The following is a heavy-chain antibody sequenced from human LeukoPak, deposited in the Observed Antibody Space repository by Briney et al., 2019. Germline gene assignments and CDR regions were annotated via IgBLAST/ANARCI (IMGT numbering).Heavy chain of an antibody. CDR3: ARKWDTSCYDY. D-gene: IGHD2-2*01. V-gene: IGHV1-2*02. J-gene: IGHJ4*02. Sequence: ASVKVSCKASGYTFTGYYMHWVRQAPGQGLEWMGWINPNSGGTNYAQKFQGRVTMTSDTSISTAYMELSSLRSEDTAVYYCARKWDTSCYDYWGQGTLVTVSS. CDR2: INPNSGGT. CDR1: GYTFTGYY.